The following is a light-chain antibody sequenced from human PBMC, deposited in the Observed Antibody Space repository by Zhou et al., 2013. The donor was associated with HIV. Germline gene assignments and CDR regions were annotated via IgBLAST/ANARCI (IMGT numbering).Light chain of an antibody. CDR1: QGITNS. CDR3: QQYFAYPWT. Sequence: AVRLTQSPSSFSASPGDRVTITCRASQGITNSLAWYQQTPGKAPKLLIYAASTLQSGVPSRFSGSGSGPDFTLTISGLQSDDFAIYYCQQYFAYPWTFGQGTEGGDQT. J-gene: IGKJ1*01. CDR2: AAS. V-gene: IGKV1-8*01.